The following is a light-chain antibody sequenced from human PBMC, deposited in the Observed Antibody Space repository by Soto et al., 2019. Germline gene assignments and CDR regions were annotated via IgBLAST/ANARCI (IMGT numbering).Light chain of an antibody. J-gene: IGKJ2*01. CDR1: QSVSISY. CDR3: QQYGSTPPYT. V-gene: IGKV3-20*01. Sequence: EIVLTQSPGTLSLSPGERATLSCRASQSVSISYLAWYQQKPGQAPRLLIYGASSRATGIPDRFSGSGSGTDFTLTISRMEPEDFAVYYCQQYGSTPPYTFGHGTKMEIK. CDR2: GAS.